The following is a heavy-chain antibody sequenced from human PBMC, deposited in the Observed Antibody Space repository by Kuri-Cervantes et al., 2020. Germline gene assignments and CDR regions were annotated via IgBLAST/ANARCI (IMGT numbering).Heavy chain of an antibody. V-gene: IGHV4-59*01. CDR3: ARATYYDRSGYYYFDY. CDR2: IYYSGST. D-gene: IGHD3-22*01. Sequence: SETLSLTCTVSGGSINSYYWSWIRQPPGKGLEWIGNIYYSGSTNYNPSLESRITISVDTSKNQFSLKLSSVTAADTAVYYCARATYYDRSGYYYFDYWGQGTLVTVSS. J-gene: IGHJ4*02. CDR1: GGSINSYY.